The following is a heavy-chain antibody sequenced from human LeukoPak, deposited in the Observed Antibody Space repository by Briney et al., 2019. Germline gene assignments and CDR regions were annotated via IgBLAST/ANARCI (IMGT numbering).Heavy chain of an antibody. Sequence: LETLSLTCTVSGGSISSHYWSWIRQPPGKGLEWIGYIYYSGSTNYNPSLKSRVTISVDTSKNQFSLKLSSVTAADTAVYYCARVKRTVRGGMHYYYYYYMDVWGKGTTVTVSS. D-gene: IGHD3-10*01. V-gene: IGHV4-59*11. CDR1: GGSISSHY. CDR3: ARVKRTVRGGMHYYYYYYMDV. CDR2: IYYSGST. J-gene: IGHJ6*03.